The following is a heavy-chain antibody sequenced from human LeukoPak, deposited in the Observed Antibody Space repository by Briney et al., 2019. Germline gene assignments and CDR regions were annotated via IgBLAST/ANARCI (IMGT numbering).Heavy chain of an antibody. Sequence: SETLSLTCTVSGGSISSGSYYWSWIRQPPGKGLEWIGEINHSGSTNYNPSLKSRVTISVDTSKNQFSLKLSSVTAADTAVYYCARGRRGSKSSYYYYMDVWGKGTTVTVSS. V-gene: IGHV4-39*07. CDR3: ARGRRGSKSSYYYYMDV. J-gene: IGHJ6*03. CDR1: GGSISSGSYY. CDR2: INHSGST. D-gene: IGHD1-14*01.